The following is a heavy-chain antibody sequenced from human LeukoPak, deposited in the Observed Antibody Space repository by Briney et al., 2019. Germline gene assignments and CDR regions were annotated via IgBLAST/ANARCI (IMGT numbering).Heavy chain of an antibody. J-gene: IGHJ4*02. CDR2: ISAYNGNT. Sequence: ASVKVSCKASGYTFTSYDINWVRQAPGQGLEWMGWISAYNGNTNYAQKYQARVTMTTDTSTSTAYMELRSLRSDDTAVYYCARVAAAGTSGVDYWGQGTLVTVSS. D-gene: IGHD6-13*01. V-gene: IGHV1-18*01. CDR3: ARVAAAGTSGVDY. CDR1: GYTFTSYD.